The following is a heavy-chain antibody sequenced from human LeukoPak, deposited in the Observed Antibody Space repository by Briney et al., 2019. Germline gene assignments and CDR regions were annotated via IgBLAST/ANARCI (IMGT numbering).Heavy chain of an antibody. Sequence: ASVKVSCKVSGYTLTELSMHWVRQAPGKGLEWMGGLDPEDGETIYAQKFQGRVTMTEDTSTDTAYMELSSLRSEDTAVYYCATDLLYCSSTSCQGSLGYWGQGTLVTVSS. D-gene: IGHD2-2*01. V-gene: IGHV1-24*01. CDR3: ATDLLYCSSTSCQGSLGY. CDR2: LDPEDGET. J-gene: IGHJ4*02. CDR1: GYTLTELS.